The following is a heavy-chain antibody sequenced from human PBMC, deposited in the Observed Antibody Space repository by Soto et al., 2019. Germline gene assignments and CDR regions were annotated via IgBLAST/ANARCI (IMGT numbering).Heavy chain of an antibody. CDR3: ARELERVFDY. Sequence: PSETLSLTCTVSGGSISSSSYYWGWIRQPPGKGLEWIGSIYYSGSTYYNPSLKSRVTISVDRSKNTLYLQMNSLRIEDTAVYYCARELERVFDYWGQGTLVTVSS. CDR2: IYYSGST. D-gene: IGHD1-1*01. J-gene: IGHJ4*02. V-gene: IGHV4-39*02. CDR1: GGSISSSSYY.